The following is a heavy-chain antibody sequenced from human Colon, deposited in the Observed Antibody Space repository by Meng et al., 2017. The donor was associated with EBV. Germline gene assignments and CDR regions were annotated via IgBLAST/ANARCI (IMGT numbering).Heavy chain of an antibody. D-gene: IGHD6-19*01. CDR1: GCSASSGVHD. J-gene: IGHJ4*02. CDR2: IYYSGST. V-gene: IGHV4-31*03. Sequence: HVSGSGPVIPSQPLSLTRLVSGCSASSGVHDWTWIRQHPGKGLEWFGHIYYSGSTFYNPSLKRRVIISIDTSKNQFSLNLRSVTAADTAVYYCARVSSGWDYFDYWGQGTLVTVSS. CDR3: ARVSSGWDYFDY.